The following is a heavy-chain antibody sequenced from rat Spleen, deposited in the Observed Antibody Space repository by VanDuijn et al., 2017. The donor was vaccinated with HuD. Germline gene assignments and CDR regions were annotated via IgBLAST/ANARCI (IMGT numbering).Heavy chain of an antibody. Sequence: EVQLVESGGILVQPGRSLRLSCAASGFIFSNYDMAWVRQAPAKGLEWVATISPSGGTTYYRDSVKGRFTISRDNAQDTLYLQMNSLRSEDTATYYCTRQTISFDYWGQGVMVTVSS. V-gene: IGHV5S13*01. CDR1: GFIFSNYD. J-gene: IGHJ2*01. CDR2: ISPSGGTT. D-gene: IGHD1-10*01. CDR3: TRQTISFDY.